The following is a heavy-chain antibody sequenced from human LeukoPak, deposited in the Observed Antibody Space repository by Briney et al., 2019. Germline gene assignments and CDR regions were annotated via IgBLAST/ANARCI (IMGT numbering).Heavy chain of an antibody. CDR1: GFTFTSYA. CDR2: ISGSSGST. Sequence: GGSLRLSCTASGFTFTSYAMSWVRQAPGKGLEWVSGISGSSGSTYYADTVKGRFTISTDNSTNTPYLQLNSLRAEDTAVYYCAKRLPPRHYYDSSGYYTSNFDYWGQGTLVTVSS. V-gene: IGHV3-23*01. CDR3: AKRLPPRHYYDSSGYYTSNFDY. J-gene: IGHJ4*02. D-gene: IGHD3-22*01.